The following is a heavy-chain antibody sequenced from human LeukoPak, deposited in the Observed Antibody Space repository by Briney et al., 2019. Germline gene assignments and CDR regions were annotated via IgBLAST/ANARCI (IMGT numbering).Heavy chain of an antibody. D-gene: IGHD3-3*01. CDR2: ISSSGGRT. CDR3: AKGRYYDLGFDY. Sequence: GGSLRLSCAASGFTFNSYAMSWVRQAPGKGLEWVSSISSSGGRTYYADSVKGRFTISRDNSKNTLYLQMNSLRAEDTAVYYCAKGRYYDLGFDYWGQGTLVTVSS. CDR1: GFTFNSYA. V-gene: IGHV3-23*01. J-gene: IGHJ4*02.